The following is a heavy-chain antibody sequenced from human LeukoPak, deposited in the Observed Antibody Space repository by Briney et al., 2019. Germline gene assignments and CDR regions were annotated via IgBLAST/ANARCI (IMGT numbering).Heavy chain of an antibody. CDR1: GFTFSSYG. Sequence: GGSLRLSCAASGFTFSSYGMHWVRQAPGKGLEWVALIWYDGSNKYYPDSVKGRFTISRDNSKNTLYLQMNSLRAEDTAMYYCAKDANYYFDYWGQGTLVTVSS. D-gene: IGHD1-7*01. V-gene: IGHV3-33*06. CDR3: AKDANYYFDY. CDR2: IWYDGSNK. J-gene: IGHJ4*02.